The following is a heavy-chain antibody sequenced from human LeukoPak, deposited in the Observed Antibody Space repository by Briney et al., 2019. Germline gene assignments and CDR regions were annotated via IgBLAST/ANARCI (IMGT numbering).Heavy chain of an antibody. D-gene: IGHD1-14*01. V-gene: IGHV4-59*08. CDR2: IYYSGST. CDR1: GGSISSYY. J-gene: IGHJ4*02. CDR3: AGRRGNRFNVDY. Sequence: SETLSLTRTVSGGSISSYYWSWIRQPPGKGLEWIGYIYYSGSTNYNPSLKSRVTISVDTSKNQFSLKLSSVTAADTAVYYCAGRRGNRFNVDYWGQGTLVTVSS.